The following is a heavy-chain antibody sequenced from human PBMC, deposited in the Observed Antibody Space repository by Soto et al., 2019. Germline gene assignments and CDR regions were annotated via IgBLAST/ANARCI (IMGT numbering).Heavy chain of an antibody. CDR2: IYYSGST. Sequence: SETLSLTCTVSGGSISSYYWSWIRQPPGKGLEWIGYIYYSGSTNYNPSLKSRVTISVDTSKNQFSLKLSSVTAADTAVYYCAREGRNNWFDPWGQGTLVTVSS. CDR1: GGSISSYY. V-gene: IGHV4-59*01. J-gene: IGHJ5*02. CDR3: AREGRNNWFDP.